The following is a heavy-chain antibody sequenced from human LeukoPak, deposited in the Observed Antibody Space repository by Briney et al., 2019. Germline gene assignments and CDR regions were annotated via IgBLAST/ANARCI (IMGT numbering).Heavy chain of an antibody. Sequence: PSETLSLTCAVYGGSFSDYYWSWIRQPPGKGLEWIAYVFPSESATYNPSLKSRVTMSVDSSKNRFSLTLTSVTAADTAVYYCARGHYDFNAWGQGTLVTVSS. CDR2: VFPSESA. V-gene: IGHV4-4*08. CDR3: ARGHYDFNA. CDR1: GGSFSDYY. J-gene: IGHJ5*02. D-gene: IGHD3-3*01.